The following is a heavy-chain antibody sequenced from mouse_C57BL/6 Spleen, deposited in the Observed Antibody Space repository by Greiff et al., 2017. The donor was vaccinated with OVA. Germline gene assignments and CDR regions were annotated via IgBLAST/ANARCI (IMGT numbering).Heavy chain of an antibody. D-gene: IGHD1-1*01. CDR2: ISSGGSYT. CDR3: ARHPGSSPGAMDY. J-gene: IGHJ4*01. CDR1: GFTFSSYG. V-gene: IGHV5-6*01. Sequence: EVKLMESGGDLVKPGGSLKLSCAASGFTFSSYGMSWVRQTPDKRLEWVATISSGGSYTYYPDSVKGRFTISRDNAKNTLYLQMSSLKSEDTAMYYCARHPGSSPGAMDYWGQGTSVTVSS.